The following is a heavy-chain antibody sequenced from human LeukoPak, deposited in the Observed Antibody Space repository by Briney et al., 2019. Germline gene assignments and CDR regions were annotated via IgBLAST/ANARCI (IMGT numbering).Heavy chain of an antibody. CDR3: ARDLSGVTGYTYGRGIDY. D-gene: IGHD5-18*01. V-gene: IGHV3-7*01. CDR2: IKKDGSEK. Sequence: PGGSLRLSCAASGFTFSSYGMHWVRQAPGKGLEWVANIKKDGSEKYYVDSVKGRFTISRDNAKTSLYPQMNSLRAEDTAVYYCARDLSGVTGYTYGRGIDYWGQGTLVTVSS. J-gene: IGHJ4*02. CDR1: GFTFSSYG.